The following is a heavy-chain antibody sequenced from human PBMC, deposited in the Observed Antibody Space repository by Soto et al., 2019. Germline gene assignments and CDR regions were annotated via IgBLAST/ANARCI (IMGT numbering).Heavy chain of an antibody. CDR2: ISGSGGST. D-gene: IGHD3-9*01. CDR1: GGSISSGGYS. Sequence: LQLQESGSGLVKPSQTLSLTCAVSGGSISSGGYSWSWIRQPPGKGLEWVSAISGSGGSTYYADSVKGRFTISRDNSKNTLYLQMNSLRAEDTAVYYCAKGGDILTGYLPFDYWGQGTLVTVSS. V-gene: IGHV3-23*01. CDR3: AKGGDILTGYLPFDY. J-gene: IGHJ4*02.